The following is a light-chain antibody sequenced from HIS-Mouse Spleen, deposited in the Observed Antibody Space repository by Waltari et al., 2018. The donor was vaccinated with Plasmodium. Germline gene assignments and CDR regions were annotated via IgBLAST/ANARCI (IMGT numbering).Light chain of an antibody. Sequence: QSVLTQPPSASGTPGQRVTISCSGSLSRIRINTVNWYQQLPGTAPKLLIYSNNQRPSGVPDRFSGSKSGTSASLAISGLQSEDEADYYCAAWDDSLNGVVFAGGTKLTVL. CDR3: AAWDDSLNGVV. CDR2: SNN. J-gene: IGLJ2*01. V-gene: IGLV1-44*01. CDR1: LSRIRINT.